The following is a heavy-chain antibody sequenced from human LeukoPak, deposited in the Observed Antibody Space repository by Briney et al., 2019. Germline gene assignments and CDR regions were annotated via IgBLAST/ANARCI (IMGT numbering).Heavy chain of an antibody. CDR1: RFMFSSYE. J-gene: IGHJ4*02. CDR3: ARNYYGSGTWNYFDY. Sequence: GGSLRLSCAASRFMFSSYEMNWVRQAPGKGLEWVSYISSSGYTIFYADSVKGRFTISRDNAKNSLYLQMNSLRAEDTAVYYCARNYYGSGTWNYFDYWGQGTLVTVSS. CDR2: ISSSGYTI. D-gene: IGHD3-10*01. V-gene: IGHV3-48*03.